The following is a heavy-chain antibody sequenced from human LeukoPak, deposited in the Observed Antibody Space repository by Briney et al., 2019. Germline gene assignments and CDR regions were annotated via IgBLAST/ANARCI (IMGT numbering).Heavy chain of an antibody. Sequence: SETLSLTCTVSGGSISSYYWSWIRQPPGKGLEWIGYIYYSGSTNYNPSLKSRVTISVDTSKNQFSLKLSSVTAADTAVYYCARGSYSSSWYDYWGQGTLVTVSS. V-gene: IGHV4-59*01. CDR3: ARGSYSSSWYDY. J-gene: IGHJ4*02. CDR1: GGSISSYY. D-gene: IGHD6-13*01. CDR2: IYYSGST.